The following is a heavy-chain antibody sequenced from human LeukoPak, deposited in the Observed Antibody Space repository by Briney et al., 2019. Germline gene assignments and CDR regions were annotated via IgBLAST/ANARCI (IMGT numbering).Heavy chain of an antibody. CDR1: GGSISSYY. J-gene: IGHJ1*01. D-gene: IGHD3-22*01. Sequence: SSETLSLTCTVSGGSISSYYWSWIRQPPGKGLEWIGYIYYSGSTNYNPSLKSRVTISVDTSKNQFSLKLSSVTAEDTAVYYCARGVSYYDSSGYYNEYFQHWGQGTLVTVSS. CDR3: ARGVSYYDSSGYYNEYFQH. CDR2: IYYSGST. V-gene: IGHV4-59*08.